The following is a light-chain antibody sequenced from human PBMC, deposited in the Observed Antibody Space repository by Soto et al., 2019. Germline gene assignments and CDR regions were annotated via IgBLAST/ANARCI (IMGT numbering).Light chain of an antibody. CDR1: QDIRDH. V-gene: IGKV1-27*01. Sequence: DFQMTQSPSSLSASVGDRVTITCRASQDIRDHLAWYQQKPGKVPDLLIYAASTLHSGVPSRFSGGGSGTDFTLTISSLQPEDVATYYCQKYNTTPRTCGQGTKVELK. CDR2: AAS. CDR3: QKYNTTPRT. J-gene: IGKJ1*01.